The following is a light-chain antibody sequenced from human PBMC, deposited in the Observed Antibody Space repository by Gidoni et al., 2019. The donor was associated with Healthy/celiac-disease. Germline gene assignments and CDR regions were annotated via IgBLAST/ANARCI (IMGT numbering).Light chain of an antibody. CDR3: QQYYSTQIN. CDR2: WAS. V-gene: IGKV4-1*01. Sequence: DIVMTQSPDSLAVSLVERATINCKSSQSVLYSSNNKNYLAWYQQKPGQPPKLLIYWASTRESGVPDRVSGSGSGRDFTLNSSSLQAEDGAVYYCQQYYSTQINFGQGIRLEIK. J-gene: IGKJ5*01. CDR1: QSVLYSSNNKNY.